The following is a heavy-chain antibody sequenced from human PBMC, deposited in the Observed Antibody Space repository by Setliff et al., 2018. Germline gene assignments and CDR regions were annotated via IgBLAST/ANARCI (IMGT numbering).Heavy chain of an antibody. CDR1: GGSISSYY. J-gene: IGHJ5*01. Sequence: SETLSLTCTVSGGSISSYYWSWIRQPAGKGLEWIGRIYTSGSTNYNPSLKSRVTISADTSKNQFSLKLSSVTAADTAVYYCARGKSVTASNWFDPWGQGTLVTVSS. D-gene: IGHD5-18*01. CDR3: ARGKSVTASNWFDP. V-gene: IGHV4-4*07. CDR2: IYTSGST.